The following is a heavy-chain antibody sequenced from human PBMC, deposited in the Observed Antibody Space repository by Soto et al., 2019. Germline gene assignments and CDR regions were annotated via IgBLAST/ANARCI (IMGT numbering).Heavy chain of an antibody. J-gene: IGHJ3*02. CDR2: INPNTGGT. CDR1: GYTFTGYY. V-gene: IGHV1-2*02. CDR3: AREDRYGSGNHDAFAI. Sequence: QVQLVQSGAEVKKPGASVKVSCKASGYTFTGYYMHWVRQAPGQGLEWMGWINPNTGGTNSAQRFQGRVTMTRDTSISTAYMQLSRLTSDDTAVYYCAREDRYGSGNHDAFAIWGQGTMVTVS. D-gene: IGHD3-10*01.